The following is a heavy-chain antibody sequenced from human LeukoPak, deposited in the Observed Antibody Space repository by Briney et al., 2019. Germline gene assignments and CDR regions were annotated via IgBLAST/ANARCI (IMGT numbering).Heavy chain of an antibody. CDR3: ARVVEVPAAQYYYYYYYMDV. D-gene: IGHD2-2*01. CDR2: IKQDGSEK. V-gene: IGHV3-7*01. Sequence: GGSLRLSCAASGFSFSSYWMHWIRQPPGKGLEWVANIKQDGSEKYYVDSVKGRFTISRDNAKNSLYLQMNSLRAEDTAVYYCARVVEVPAAQYYYYYYYMDVWGKGTTVTVSS. J-gene: IGHJ6*03. CDR1: GFSFSSYW.